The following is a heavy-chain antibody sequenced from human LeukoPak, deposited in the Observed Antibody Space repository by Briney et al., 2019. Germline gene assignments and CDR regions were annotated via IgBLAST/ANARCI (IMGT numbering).Heavy chain of an antibody. CDR2: INHSGST. V-gene: IGHV4-34*01. D-gene: IGHD2-2*01. J-gene: IGHJ4*02. CDR3: ARGGAGYCSSTSCRRGYSYGIYDY. Sequence: SETLSLTCAVYGGSFSGDYWSWIRHPPGNGREWMGEINHSGSTDYNPTLKSRGTISVDTSKNQFSLKLSSVTAADTAVYYCARGGAGYCSSTSCRRGYSYGIYDYWGQGTLVTVSS. CDR1: GGSFSGDY.